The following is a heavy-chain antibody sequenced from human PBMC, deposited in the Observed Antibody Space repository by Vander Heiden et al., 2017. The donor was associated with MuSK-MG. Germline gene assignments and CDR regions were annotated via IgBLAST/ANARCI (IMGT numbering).Heavy chain of an antibody. CDR1: GGSFSGYY. J-gene: IGHJ3*02. CDR3: ASRHGDAFDI. Sequence: HVQLQQWGAGLLKPSETLSLTCAVYGGSFSGYYWSWIRQPPGKGLEWIGEINHSGSTNYNPSLKSRVTISVDTSKNQFSLKLSSVTAADTAVDYCASRHGDAFDIWGQGTMVTVSS. CDR2: INHSGST. V-gene: IGHV4-34*01.